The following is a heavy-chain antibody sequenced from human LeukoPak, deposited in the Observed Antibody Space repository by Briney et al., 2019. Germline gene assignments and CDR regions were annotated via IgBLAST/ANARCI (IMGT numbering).Heavy chain of an antibody. Sequence: ASVKVSCKASGYTLTSYGISWVRQAPGQGLEWMGWISAYNGNTNYSQKLQGRVTMPTDTSTSTAYMELRSLRSDDTAVYYCARDNRPGWFGGFDYWGQGTLVTVSS. CDR3: ARDNRPGWFGGFDY. D-gene: IGHD3-10*01. J-gene: IGHJ4*02. CDR1: GYTLTSYG. V-gene: IGHV1-18*01. CDR2: ISAYNGNT.